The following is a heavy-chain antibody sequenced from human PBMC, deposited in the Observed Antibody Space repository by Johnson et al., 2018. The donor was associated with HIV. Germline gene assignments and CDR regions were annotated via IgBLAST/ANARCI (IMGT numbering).Heavy chain of an antibody. Sequence: QVQLVESGGGVVQPGRSLRLSCAASGFNFNGFGMHWVRQAPGKGLEWVAFLRYDGTNKNYGDSVKGRFTISRDNSKNTLYLQMNSLRAEDTAVYYCVKDRPLVVVTHDAFDIWGQGTMVTVSS. J-gene: IGHJ3*02. CDR3: VKDRPLVVVTHDAFDI. CDR1: GFNFNGFG. CDR2: LRYDGTNK. D-gene: IGHD2-21*02. V-gene: IGHV3-30*02.